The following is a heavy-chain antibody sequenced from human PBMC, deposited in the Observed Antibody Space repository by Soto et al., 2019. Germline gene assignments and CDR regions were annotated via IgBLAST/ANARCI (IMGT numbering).Heavy chain of an antibody. CDR1: GASVSSSHW. V-gene: IGHV4-4*02. Sequence: QVHLQESGPGLVKPSGTLSLTCAVSGASVSSSHWWTWVRQPPVKGLEWNGEIYHVGFTSYTPSLKSRVSMSIDQSRNQFSLKLSSVTAADTAVYYCARVRHPTRTRPAAVLYYFDYWGQGTLVTVSS. J-gene: IGHJ4*02. D-gene: IGHD2-2*01. CDR2: IYHVGFT. CDR3: ARVRHPTRTRPAAVLYYFDY.